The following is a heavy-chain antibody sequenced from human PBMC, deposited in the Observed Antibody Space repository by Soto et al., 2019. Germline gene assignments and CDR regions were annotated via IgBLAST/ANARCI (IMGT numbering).Heavy chain of an antibody. D-gene: IGHD3-16*02. V-gene: IGHV3-23*01. CDR3: AKGTHLGELSLYAY. J-gene: IGHJ4*02. CDR2: ISGSGGST. Sequence: EVQLLESGGGLVQPGGSLRLSCAASGFTFSSYAMSWVRQAPGKGLEWVSAISGSGGSTYYADSVKGRFTISRDNSKNTLYRQMNSLRAEDTAVYYCAKGTHLGELSLYAYWGQGTLVTVSS. CDR1: GFTFSSYA.